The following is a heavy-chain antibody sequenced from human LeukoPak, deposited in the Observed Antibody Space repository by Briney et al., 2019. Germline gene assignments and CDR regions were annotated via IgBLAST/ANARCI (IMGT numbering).Heavy chain of an antibody. CDR2: ISYDGSNK. CDR1: GFTFSSYA. V-gene: IGHV3-30*04. Sequence: TGRSLRLSCAASGFTFSSYAMHWVRQAPGKGLEWVAVISYDGSNKYYADSVKGRFTISRDNSKNTLYLQMNSLRAEDTAVYYCARARGIAVAGQGDAFDIWGQGTMVTVSS. CDR3: ARARGIAVAGQGDAFDI. J-gene: IGHJ3*02. D-gene: IGHD6-19*01.